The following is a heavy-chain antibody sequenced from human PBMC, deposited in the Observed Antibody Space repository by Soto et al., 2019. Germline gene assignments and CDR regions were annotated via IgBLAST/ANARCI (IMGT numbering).Heavy chain of an antibody. V-gene: IGHV4-4*02. CDR2: IYHSGST. CDR3: ARESVTPKGLNWVDP. CDR1: GGSISSTNW. J-gene: IGHJ5*02. Sequence: SETLSLTCAVSGGSISSTNWWSWVRQPPGKGLEWIGYIYHSGSTYYNPSLKSRVTISVDRSKNQFSLKLSSVTAADTAVYYCARESVTPKGLNWVDPWGQGTLVTVS. D-gene: IGHD5-18*01.